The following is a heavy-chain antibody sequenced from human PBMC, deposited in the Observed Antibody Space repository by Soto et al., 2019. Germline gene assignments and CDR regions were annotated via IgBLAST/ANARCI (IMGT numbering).Heavy chain of an antibody. CDR1: GGSISSSSYY. CDR3: ARAQYSSGSPYFDY. D-gene: IGHD6-19*01. Sequence: SETLSLTCTVSGGSISSSSYYWGWIRQPPGKGLEWIGSIYYSGSTYYNPSLKSRVTISVDTSKNQFSLKLSSVTAADTAVYYCARAQYSSGSPYFDYWGQGTLVTVSS. V-gene: IGHV4-39*07. J-gene: IGHJ4*02. CDR2: IYYSGST.